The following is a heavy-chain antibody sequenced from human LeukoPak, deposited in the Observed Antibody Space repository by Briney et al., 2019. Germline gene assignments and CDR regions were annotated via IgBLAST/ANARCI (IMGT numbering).Heavy chain of an antibody. Sequence: SETLSLTCTVSGGSISSSSNYWGWIRQPPGKGLEWIGSIYYSGSTYYKPSLKSRVTISVDTSKNQFSLKVSSVTAADTAVYYCVSWELATSGSDYWGQGTLVTVSS. CDR1: GGSISSSSNY. D-gene: IGHD5-24*01. CDR2: IYYSGST. CDR3: VSWELATSGSDY. V-gene: IGHV4-39*01. J-gene: IGHJ4*02.